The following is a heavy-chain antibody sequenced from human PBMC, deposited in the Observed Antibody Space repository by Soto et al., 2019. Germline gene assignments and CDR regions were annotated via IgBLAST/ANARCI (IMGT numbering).Heavy chain of an antibody. V-gene: IGHV4-59*01. J-gene: IGHJ4*02. Sequence: PSETLSLTCTVSGGSISSYYWSWIRQPPGKGLEWIGHIYYSGSTNYNPSLKSRVTISVDTSKNQFSLKLSSVTAADTAVYYCARVRVLYYDFWGGYFPGMFDYWGQGTLVTVS. CDR2: IYYSGST. D-gene: IGHD3-3*01. CDR1: GGSISSYY. CDR3: ARVRVLYYDFWGGYFPGMFDY.